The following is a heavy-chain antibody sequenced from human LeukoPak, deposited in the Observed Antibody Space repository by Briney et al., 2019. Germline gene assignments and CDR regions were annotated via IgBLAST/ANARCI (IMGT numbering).Heavy chain of an antibody. CDR1: GGSISSSSYY. Sequence: SETLSLTCTVSGGSISSSSYYWGWIRQPPGKGLEWIGSIYYSGSTYYNPSLKSRVTISVDTSKNQFSLKLSSVTAADTAVYYCARDPGATTQPYYYYYMDVWGKGTTVTVSS. V-gene: IGHV4-39*07. CDR2: IYYSGST. CDR3: ARDPGATTQPYYYYYMDV. J-gene: IGHJ6*03. D-gene: IGHD1-26*01.